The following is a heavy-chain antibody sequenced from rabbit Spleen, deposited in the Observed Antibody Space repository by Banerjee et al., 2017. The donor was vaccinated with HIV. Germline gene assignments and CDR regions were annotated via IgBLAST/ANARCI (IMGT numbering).Heavy chain of an antibody. CDR3: VRDLGYDDYSEKGYFNL. J-gene: IGHJ4*01. CDR2: IAGSSVGFT. Sequence: QSLEESGGDLVKPGASLTLTCTASGFSFNNNDYMCWVRQAPGKGLEWISCIAGSSVGFTYSATWVNGRFTVSSHNAQNTLYLQLNSLTAADTATYFCVRDLGYDDYSEKGYFNLWGPGTLVTVS. D-gene: IGHD2-1*01. CDR1: GFSFNNNDY. V-gene: IGHV1S40*01.